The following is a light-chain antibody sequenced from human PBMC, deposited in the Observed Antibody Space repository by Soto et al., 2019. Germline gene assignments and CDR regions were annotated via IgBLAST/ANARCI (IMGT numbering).Light chain of an antibody. J-gene: IGKJ5*01. CDR2: AAY. V-gene: IGKV1-39*01. CDR1: QSISSY. Sequence: DIQLTQSPSSLSASVGDRVTITCRASQSISSYLNWYQQKPGKAHKLLIYAAYSLQSGVQSRFSGSGSGTDFTLTIRSLQPEEFATYYCKQFYIAPVTFGQGTRLEIK. CDR3: KQFYIAPVT.